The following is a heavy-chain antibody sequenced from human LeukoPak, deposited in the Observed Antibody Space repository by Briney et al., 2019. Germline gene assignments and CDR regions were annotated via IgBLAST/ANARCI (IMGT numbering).Heavy chain of an antibody. D-gene: IGHD4-23*01. Sequence: SVKVSCKASGGTFSSYAISWVRQAPGQGLEWMGGIIPIFGTANYAQKFQGRVTITTDESTSTAYMELSSLRSEDTAVYYCARGHGGNHFWFDPWGQGTLVTVSS. CDR3: ARGHGGNHFWFDP. CDR1: GGTFSSYA. J-gene: IGHJ5*02. CDR2: IIPIFGTA. V-gene: IGHV1-69*05.